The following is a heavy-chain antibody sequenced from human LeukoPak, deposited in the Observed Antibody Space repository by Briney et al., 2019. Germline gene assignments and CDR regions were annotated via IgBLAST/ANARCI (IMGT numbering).Heavy chain of an antibody. V-gene: IGHV4-4*07. J-gene: IGHJ3*02. CDR1: GGSISSYY. CDR2: IYTSGST. CDR3: ARGWVAAAGETFDI. Sequence: SETLSLTCTVSGGSISSYYWSWIRQPAGKGLEWIGRIYTSGSTNYNPSLKSRVTMSVDTSKNQFSLKLSSVTAADTAVYYCARGWVAAAGETFDIWGQGTMVTVSS. D-gene: IGHD6-13*01.